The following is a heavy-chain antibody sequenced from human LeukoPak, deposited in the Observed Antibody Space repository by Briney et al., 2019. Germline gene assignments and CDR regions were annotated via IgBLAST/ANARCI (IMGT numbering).Heavy chain of an antibody. Sequence: SETLSLTCTVSGGSISSYYWSWIRQPPGKGLEWIGYIYYSGSTNYNPSLKSRVTISVDTSKNQFSLKLSSVTAADTAVYYCARGSYYYGSGSYYWYYYYYMDVWGKGTTVTISS. V-gene: IGHV4-59*01. CDR1: GGSISSYY. J-gene: IGHJ6*03. D-gene: IGHD3-10*01. CDR2: IYYSGST. CDR3: ARGSYYYGSGSYYWYYYYYMDV.